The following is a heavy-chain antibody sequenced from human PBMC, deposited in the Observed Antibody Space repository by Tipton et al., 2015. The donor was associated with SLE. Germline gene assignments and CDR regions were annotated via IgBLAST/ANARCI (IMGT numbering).Heavy chain of an antibody. D-gene: IGHD1-26*01. CDR1: GGPISSGSYY. V-gene: IGHV4-61*02. Sequence: GLVKPSETLSLTCTVSGGPISSGSYYWSWIRQPAGKGLEWIGRINTSGSTNYNPSLKSRVTISVDTSKNQFSLRLSSVTAADTAVYYCAREGARGYNWFDPWGQGTLVTVSS. CDR3: AREGARGYNWFDP. J-gene: IGHJ5*02. CDR2: INTSGST.